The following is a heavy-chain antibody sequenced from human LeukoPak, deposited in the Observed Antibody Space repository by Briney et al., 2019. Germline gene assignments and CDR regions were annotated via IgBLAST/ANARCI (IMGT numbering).Heavy chain of an antibody. D-gene: IGHD2-2*01. J-gene: IGHJ4*02. V-gene: IGHV3-30-3*01. CDR1: GFTFSSYA. CDR2: ISYDGSNK. CDR3: ARDFSTSYLDY. Sequence: QPGGSLRLSCAASGFTFSSYAMHWVRQAPGKGLEWVAVISYDGSNKYYADSVKGRFTISRDNSKNTLYLQMNSLRAGDTAVYYCARDFSTSYLDYWGQGTLVTVSS.